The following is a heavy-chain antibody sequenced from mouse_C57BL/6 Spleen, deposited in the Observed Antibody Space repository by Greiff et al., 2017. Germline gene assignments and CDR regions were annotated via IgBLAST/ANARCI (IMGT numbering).Heavy chain of an antibody. CDR2: INPSNGGT. D-gene: IGHD1-1*01. V-gene: IGHV1-53*01. J-gene: IGHJ4*01. CDR3: ARTPITTVVAPLPMDY. Sequence: VQLQQPGTELVKPGASVKLSCKASGYTFTSYWMHWVTQRPGQGLEWIGNINPSNGGTNYNEKFKSKATLTVDKSSSTAYMQLSSLTSEDSAVYYCARTPITTVVAPLPMDYWGQGTSVTVSS. CDR1: GYTFTSYW.